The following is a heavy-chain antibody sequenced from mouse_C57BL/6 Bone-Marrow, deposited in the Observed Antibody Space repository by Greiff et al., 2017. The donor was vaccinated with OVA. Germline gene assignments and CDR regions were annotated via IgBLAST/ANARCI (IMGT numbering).Heavy chain of an antibody. J-gene: IGHJ4*01. Sequence: VQLQQSGAELARPGASVKLSCKASGYTFTSYGISWVKQRTGQGLEWIGEIYPRSGNTYYNEKFKGKATLTADKSSSTAYMELRSLTSEDSAVYFCSRFPFITTVVATDAMDYWGQGTSVTVSS. CDR2: IYPRSGNT. V-gene: IGHV1-81*01. CDR1: GYTFTSYG. D-gene: IGHD1-1*01. CDR3: SRFPFITTVVATDAMDY.